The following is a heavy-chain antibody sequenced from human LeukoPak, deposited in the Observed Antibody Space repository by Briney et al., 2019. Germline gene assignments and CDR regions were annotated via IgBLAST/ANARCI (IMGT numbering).Heavy chain of an antibody. D-gene: IGHD4-23*01. CDR1: GGTFSRHA. J-gene: IGHJ4*02. Sequence: GASVKVSCKASGGTFSRHAISWVRQAPRQGLEWMGGIIPIFGTANYAQKFHGRVTITADESTSTAHMELSSLRSEDTAVYYCARGWLAETTVVTLYNYWGQGTLVTVSS. V-gene: IGHV1-69*13. CDR2: IIPIFGTA. CDR3: ARGWLAETTVVTLYNY.